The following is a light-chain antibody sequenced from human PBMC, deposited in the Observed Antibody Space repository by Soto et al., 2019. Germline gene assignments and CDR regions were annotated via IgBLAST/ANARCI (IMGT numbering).Light chain of an antibody. J-gene: IGKJ1*01. CDR2: DAS. CDR3: QQYNSYSTWT. CDR1: QSVSSY. V-gene: IGKV3-11*01. Sequence: EIVLTQSPATLSLSPWERATLSCRASQSVSSYLAWYQQKPGQAPRLLIYDASNRATGIPARFSGSGSGTEFTLTISSLQPDDFATYYCQQYNSYSTWTFGQGTKVDIK.